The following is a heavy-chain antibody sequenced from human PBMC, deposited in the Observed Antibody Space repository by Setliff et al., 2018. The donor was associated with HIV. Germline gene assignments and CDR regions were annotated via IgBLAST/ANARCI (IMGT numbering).Heavy chain of an antibody. J-gene: IGHJ4*02. Sequence: SVKVSCKASGGTFSSYAISWVRQAPGQGLEWMGGIIPIFGTANYAQKFQGRVTITADKSTSTAYMELSSLRSEDTAVYYCATRGYSYGYFDYWGQGTLVTVSS. CDR2: IIPIFGTA. CDR3: ATRGYSYGYFDY. D-gene: IGHD5-18*01. CDR1: GGTFSSYA. V-gene: IGHV1-69*06.